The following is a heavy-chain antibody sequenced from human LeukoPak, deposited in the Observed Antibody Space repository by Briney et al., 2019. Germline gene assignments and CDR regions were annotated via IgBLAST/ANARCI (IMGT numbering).Heavy chain of an antibody. V-gene: IGHV3-7*01. CDR2: IKQDGSEK. J-gene: IGHJ3*02. CDR1: GFTFSSYW. Sequence: GGSLRLSCAASGFTFSSYWMSWVRQAPGKGLEWVANIKQDGSEKYYVDSVKGRFTISRDNAKNSLYLQMNSLRAEDTAVYYCARDSLEWLLYRWDAFDIWGQGTTVTVSS. CDR3: ARDSLEWLLYRWDAFDI. D-gene: IGHD3-3*01.